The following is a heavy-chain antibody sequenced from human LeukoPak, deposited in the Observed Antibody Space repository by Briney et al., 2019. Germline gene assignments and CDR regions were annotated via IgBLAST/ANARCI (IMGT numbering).Heavy chain of an antibody. CDR1: GFTFSSYA. Sequence: GGSLRLSCAASGFTFSSYARHWVRQAPGKGLEWVAVISYDGSNKYYADSVKGRFTISRDNSKNTLYLQMNSLRAEDTAVYYCAKDRYYYGSGSYPTDFDYWGQGTLVTVSS. CDR3: AKDRYYYGSGSYPTDFDY. D-gene: IGHD3-10*01. CDR2: ISYDGSNK. V-gene: IGHV3-30-3*01. J-gene: IGHJ4*02.